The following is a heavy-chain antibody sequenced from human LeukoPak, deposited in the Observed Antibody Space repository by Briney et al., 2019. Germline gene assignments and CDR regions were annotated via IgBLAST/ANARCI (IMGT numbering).Heavy chain of an antibody. Sequence: GGSLRLSCAASGFPFSASAMTWVRQAPGKGLEWVSHILSTGTTYYADSVRGRFTISRDNSKNTLYLLMTSLRADDTAVYYCARGHFLAAAGSSPFDYWGQGTLVTVSS. D-gene: IGHD6-13*01. CDR3: ARGHFLAAAGSSPFDY. CDR2: ILSTGTT. CDR1: GFPFSASA. V-gene: IGHV3-23*01. J-gene: IGHJ4*02.